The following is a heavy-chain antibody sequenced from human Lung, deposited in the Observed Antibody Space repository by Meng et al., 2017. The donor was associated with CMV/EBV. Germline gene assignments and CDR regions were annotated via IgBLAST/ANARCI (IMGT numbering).Heavy chain of an antibody. D-gene: IGHD3-3*01. CDR2: IRYDGNKR. J-gene: IGHJ4*02. V-gene: IGHV3-30*02. CDR3: AKEDSAYFDFRSGYSTPPEY. Sequence: GESLKISCAASGFSFSSDGMQLVRQAPGKGLEWVTFIRYDGNKRYYVDSVKGRFPISRDNSKYMLYLQMNSLRAEDSAVYYCAKEDSAYFDFRSGYSTPPEYWGQGTLVTVSS. CDR1: GFSFSSDG.